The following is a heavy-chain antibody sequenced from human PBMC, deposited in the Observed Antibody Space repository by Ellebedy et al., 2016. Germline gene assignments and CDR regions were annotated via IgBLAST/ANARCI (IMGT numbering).Heavy chain of an antibody. D-gene: IGHD6-13*01. Sequence: ASVKVSCXASGYTFTSYGISWVRQAPGQGLEWMGWISAYNGNTNYAQKLQGRVTMTTDTSTSTAYMELSSLRSEDTAVYYCARGPNSSSWYGGSLDYWGQGTLVTVSS. CDR2: ISAYNGNT. CDR1: GYTFTSYG. J-gene: IGHJ4*02. V-gene: IGHV1-18*01. CDR3: ARGPNSSSWYGGSLDY.